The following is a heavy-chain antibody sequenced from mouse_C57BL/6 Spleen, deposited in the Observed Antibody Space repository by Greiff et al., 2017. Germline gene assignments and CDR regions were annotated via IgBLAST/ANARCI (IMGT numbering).Heavy chain of an antibody. CDR3: ARGGVVGSGDY. CDR1: GYTFTSYW. CDR2: IHPNSGST. Sequence: QVQLQQPGAELVKPGASVKLSCKASGYTFTSYWMHWVKQRPGQGLEWIGMIHPNSGSTNYNEKLKSKATLTVDKSSSTAYMQLSSLTSEDSAVYYGARGGVVGSGDYWGQGTPLTVSA. V-gene: IGHV1-64*01. J-gene: IGHJ2*01. D-gene: IGHD3-1*01.